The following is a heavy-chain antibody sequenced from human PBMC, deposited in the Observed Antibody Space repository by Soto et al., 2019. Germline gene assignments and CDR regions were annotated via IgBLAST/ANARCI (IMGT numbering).Heavy chain of an antibody. CDR1: GFTFSSYA. D-gene: IGHD2-15*01. V-gene: IGHV3-23*01. CDR2: ISGSGGGT. Sequence: GGSLRLSCAASGFTFSSYAMSWVRQAPGKGLEWVSAISGSGGGTYYADSVKGRFTISGDNSKNTLYLQMNSLRAEDTAVYYCAKDGGPDYFDYWGQGTLVTVSS. J-gene: IGHJ4*02. CDR3: AKDGGPDYFDY.